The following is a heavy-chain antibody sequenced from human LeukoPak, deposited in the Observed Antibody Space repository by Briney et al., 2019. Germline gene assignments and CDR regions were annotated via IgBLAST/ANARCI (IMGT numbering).Heavy chain of an antibody. Sequence: SETLSLTCTVSGGSISSYHWSWIRQPPGKGLERIGYIYYRGSTNYNPSLKSRVTISVDTSKNQFSLKLSSVTAADTAVYYCARHVEMATYWYFDLWGRGTLVTVSS. CDR2: IYYRGST. V-gene: IGHV4-59*08. CDR1: GGSISSYH. D-gene: IGHD5-24*01. CDR3: ARHVEMATYWYFDL. J-gene: IGHJ2*01.